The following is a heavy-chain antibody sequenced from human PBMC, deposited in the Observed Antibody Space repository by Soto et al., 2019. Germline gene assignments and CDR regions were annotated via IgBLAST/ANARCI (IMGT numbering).Heavy chain of an antibody. CDR1: GFTFSSYS. J-gene: IGHJ4*02. CDR2: ISSSSSYI. D-gene: IGHD6-13*01. Sequence: GGSLRLSCAASGFTFSSYSMNWVRQAPGKGLEWVSSISSSSSYIYYADSVKGRFTISRDNAKKSLYLQMNSLRAEDTAVYYCASEVKGIEAAGNYXWGQGTLVTVSX. CDR3: ASEVKGIEAAGNYX. V-gene: IGHV3-21*01.